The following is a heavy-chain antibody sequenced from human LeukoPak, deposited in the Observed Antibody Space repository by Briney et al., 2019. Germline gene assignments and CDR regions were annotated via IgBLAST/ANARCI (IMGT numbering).Heavy chain of an antibody. D-gene: IGHD3-9*01. CDR3: ASFDWSYFDY. J-gene: IGHJ4*02. CDR1: GFSFGTYW. V-gene: IGHV3-7*01. CDR2: IKHDGSEK. Sequence: PGGSLRLSCAASGFSFGTYWMSWVRQAPGKGLEWVANIKHDGSEKYYVDSVKGRFTISRDNAKNSLNLQLSSLRDEDTAVYYCASFDWSYFDYWGQGTLVTVSS.